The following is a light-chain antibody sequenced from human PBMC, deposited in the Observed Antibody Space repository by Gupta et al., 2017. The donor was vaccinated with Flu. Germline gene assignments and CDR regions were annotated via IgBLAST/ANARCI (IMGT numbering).Light chain of an antibody. CDR2: GAS. J-gene: IGKJ1*01. CDR3: YQLFGYPQT. CDR1: QVVSDY. Sequence: PCVLSASVGDGVTISCRASQVVSDYLAWYQQPPGKSPKLLSYGASTLQSAVPSRFSGSGSGTEFSLRISSLLPEDAATYYCYQLFGYPQTFGQGTRVEIK. V-gene: IGKV1-9*01.